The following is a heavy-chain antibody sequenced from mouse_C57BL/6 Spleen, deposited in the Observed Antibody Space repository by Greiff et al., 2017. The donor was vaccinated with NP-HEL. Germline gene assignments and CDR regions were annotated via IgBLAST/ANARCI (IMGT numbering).Heavy chain of an antibody. V-gene: IGHV1-4*01. Sequence: VQLQQSGAELARPGASVKMSCKASGYTFTSYTMHWVKQRPGQGLEWIGYINPSSGYTKYNQKFKDKATLTADKSSSTAYMQLSSLTSEDSAVYYCARGDYGSRGAMDYWGQGTSVTVSS. CDR1: GYTFTSYT. CDR3: ARGDYGSRGAMDY. J-gene: IGHJ4*01. D-gene: IGHD1-1*01. CDR2: INPSSGYT.